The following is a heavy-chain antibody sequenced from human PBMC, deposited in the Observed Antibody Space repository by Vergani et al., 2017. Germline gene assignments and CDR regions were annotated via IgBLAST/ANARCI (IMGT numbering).Heavy chain of an antibody. CDR1: GYTFSNYY. CDR3: ARGDYGILTGYRY. CDR2: INPSGGHT. V-gene: IGHV1-46*03. Sequence: QVQLVQSGAEVKKSGASVKVSCKTSGYTFSNYYMHWVRKAPGQGLEWMGIINPSGGHTNYAQKFQGRVTMTRYTSTSTVYMELSSLRSEDTAIYYCARGDYGILTGYRYWGQGTLVTVSA. D-gene: IGHD3-9*01. J-gene: IGHJ4*02.